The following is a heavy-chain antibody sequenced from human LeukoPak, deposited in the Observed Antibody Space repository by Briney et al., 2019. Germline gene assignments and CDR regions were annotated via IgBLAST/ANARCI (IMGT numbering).Heavy chain of an antibody. CDR2: ISGSGGST. CDR1: GFTFSSYA. J-gene: IGHJ4*02. D-gene: IGHD2-21*02. V-gene: IGHV3-23*01. CDR3: AKNPVGRYCGGDCHFDY. Sequence: PGASLRLSCAASGFTFSSYAMSWVRQAPGKGLEWVSAISGSGGSTYYADFVKGRFTISRDNSKNTLYLQMNSLRAEDTAVYYCAKNPVGRYCGGDCHFDYWGQGTLVTVSS.